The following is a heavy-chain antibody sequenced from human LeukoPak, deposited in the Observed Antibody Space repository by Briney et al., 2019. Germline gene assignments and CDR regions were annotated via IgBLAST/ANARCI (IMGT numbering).Heavy chain of an antibody. V-gene: IGHV1-8*01. D-gene: IGHD2-2*01. CDR1: GYTFTSYD. CDR3: GRGDGVVVVPAVIDY. CDR2: MNPNSGDT. Sequence: ASVKVSCKASGYTFTSYDINGVPHATGQGLGWVGGMNPNSGDTGYAQKFQGRVTMTRNTSISTAYMELSSLRSEDTAVYYCGRGDGVVVVPAVIDYWGQGTLVTVSS. J-gene: IGHJ4*02.